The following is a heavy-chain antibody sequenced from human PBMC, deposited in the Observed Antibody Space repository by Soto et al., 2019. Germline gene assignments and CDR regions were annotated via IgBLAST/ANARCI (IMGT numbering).Heavy chain of an antibody. J-gene: IGHJ3*01. V-gene: IGHV1-69*01. CDR1: GGTFSSYA. CDR2: IIPIFGTA. Sequence: QVQLVQSGAEVKKPGSSVKVSCKASGGTFSSYAISWVRQAPGQGLEWMGGIIPIFGTANYAQKFQGRVTITADESTSTAYMELSSLRSEDTAVYYCARAFNCGGDCYYDAFDFWGQGTMVTVSS. D-gene: IGHD2-21*02. CDR3: ARAFNCGGDCYYDAFDF.